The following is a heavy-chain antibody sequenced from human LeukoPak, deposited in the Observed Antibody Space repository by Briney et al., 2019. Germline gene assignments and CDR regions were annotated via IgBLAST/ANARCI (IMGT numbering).Heavy chain of an antibody. V-gene: IGHV4-34*01. CDR3: ARDPTTVVTLPYYFDF. CDR2: INHRGST. D-gene: IGHD4-23*01. CDR1: GGSFSGYH. J-gene: IGHJ4*02. Sequence: SETLSLTCAVYGGSFSGYHWNWIRQNPGRGREGSGEINHRGSTHYNPSLESRVTISVDTSKNQFSLKLSSVTAADTGVYYCARDPTTVVTLPYYFDFWGQGTQVTVSS.